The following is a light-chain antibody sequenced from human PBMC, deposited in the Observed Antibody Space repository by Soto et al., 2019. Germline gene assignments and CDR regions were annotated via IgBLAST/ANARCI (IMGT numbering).Light chain of an antibody. CDR3: QQYGSLSWT. CDR2: GAS. V-gene: IGKV3-20*01. Sequence: DIVLMQSPGTLSLSPGERATLSCRASQSVSSNYLAWYQQRPGQAPRLLIYGASTRATGIPDRFSGSGSGTDFTLTISRLEPEDFALYYCQQYGSLSWTFGQGTKMDI. CDR1: QSVSSNY. J-gene: IGKJ1*01.